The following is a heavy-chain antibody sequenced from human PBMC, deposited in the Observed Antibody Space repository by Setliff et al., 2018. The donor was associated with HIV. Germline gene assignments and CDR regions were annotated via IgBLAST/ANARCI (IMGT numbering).Heavy chain of an antibody. V-gene: IGHV1-46*01. J-gene: IGHJ3*01. D-gene: IGHD4-4*01. CDR1: GYTFTSYY. CDR2: INPSGGST. CDR3: ARDPPSSNPTLQYAFDL. Sequence: ASVKVSCKASGYTFTSYYIHWVRQAPGQGLEWMGRINPSGGSTSYAQKFQGRVTMTRDTSTSTAFMELRSLTSDDTAVYFCARDPPSSNPTLQYAFDLWGQGTMVTVSS.